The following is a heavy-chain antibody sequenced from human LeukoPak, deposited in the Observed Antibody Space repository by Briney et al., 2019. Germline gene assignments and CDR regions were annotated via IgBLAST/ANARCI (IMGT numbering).Heavy chain of an antibody. CDR3: AREWNSRATFDY. J-gene: IGHJ4*02. D-gene: IGHD1-1*01. Sequence: GGSLRLSCRASASGDDFSSHSMNWVRQAPGKGLEWISYIHSSGNYIFDAASVKGRFTVSRDNARNSPYLQMNSLRVEDTAMYYCAREWNSRATFDYWGQGTLVTVSS. CDR2: IHSSGNYI. V-gene: IGHV3-21*05. CDR1: ASGDDFSSHS.